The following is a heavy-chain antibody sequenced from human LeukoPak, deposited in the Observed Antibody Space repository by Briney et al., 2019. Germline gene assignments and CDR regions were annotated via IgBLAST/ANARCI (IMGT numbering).Heavy chain of an antibody. V-gene: IGHV3-48*03. CDR1: GFTFSSYE. D-gene: IGHD7-27*01. Sequence: SGGSLRLSCAASGFTFSSYEMNWVRQAPGKGLEWISYINTSVSITPYADSVKGRFTISRDNAKNSLYLQLNSLRDEDTAVYYCARVGATNWAYYFDYWGQGTLVTVSS. CDR2: INTSVSIT. J-gene: IGHJ4*02. CDR3: ARVGATNWAYYFDY.